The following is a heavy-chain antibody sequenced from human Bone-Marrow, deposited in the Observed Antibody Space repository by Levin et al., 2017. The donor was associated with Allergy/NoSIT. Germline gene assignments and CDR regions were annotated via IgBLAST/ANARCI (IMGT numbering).Heavy chain of an antibody. CDR1: GASIRISY. CDR3: ARTAWGLNV. V-gene: IGHV4-59*01. CDR2: IYHDGRT. J-gene: IGHJ3*01. D-gene: IGHD7-27*01. Sequence: SSETLSLTCTVSGASIRISYWSWIRQPPGGGLEWIGYIYHDGRTTYNPSFKSRVTISIDTSKNQFSLKMSSVTGSDTGIYFCARTAWGLNVWGQGTMVTVSS.